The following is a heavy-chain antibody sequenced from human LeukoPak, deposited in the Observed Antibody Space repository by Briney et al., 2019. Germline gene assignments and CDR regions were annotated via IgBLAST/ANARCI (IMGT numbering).Heavy chain of an antibody. J-gene: IGHJ4*02. D-gene: IGHD3-10*01. CDR2: IIPILGIA. CDR1: GGTFSSYA. Sequence: ASVKVSCKASGGTFSSYAISWVRQAPGQGLEWMGRIIPILGIAYYAQKFQGRVTITADKSTSTAYMELSSLRSEDTAVYYCASGTWFGELLYFDYWGQGTLVTVSS. CDR3: ASGTWFGELLYFDY. V-gene: IGHV1-69*04.